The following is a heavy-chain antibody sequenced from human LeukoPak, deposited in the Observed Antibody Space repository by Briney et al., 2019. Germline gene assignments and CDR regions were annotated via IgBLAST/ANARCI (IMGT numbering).Heavy chain of an antibody. CDR3: SNWGDTWGLDF. J-gene: IGHJ4*02. Sequence: PGGSLRLSCAASGLNFRKSWMTWVRQAPGRWLEWVANIKDDGSDKYYVDSVKGRFTISRDNAKNSLYLQMNSLGAEDTAVYYCSNWGDTWGLDFWGQGILVSVSS. CDR2: IKDDGSDK. D-gene: IGHD7-27*01. V-gene: IGHV3-7*01. CDR1: GLNFRKSW.